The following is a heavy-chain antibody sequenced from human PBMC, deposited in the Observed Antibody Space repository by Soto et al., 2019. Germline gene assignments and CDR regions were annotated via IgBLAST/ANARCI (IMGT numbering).Heavy chain of an antibody. CDR3: ARQISNFRYYYYAMEV. J-gene: IGHJ6*02. CDR1: GYTFPDYW. D-gene: IGHD4-4*01. Sequence: ESLQVSCNASGYTFPDYWIGWVRQLPGKGLEWMGIIYPGDSDTRYSPSFQGHVTITVDKSTSTAYLQWKTLKASDTAMYYCARQISNFRYYYYAMEVWGQGTTVTVSS. V-gene: IGHV5-51*01. CDR2: IYPGDSDT.